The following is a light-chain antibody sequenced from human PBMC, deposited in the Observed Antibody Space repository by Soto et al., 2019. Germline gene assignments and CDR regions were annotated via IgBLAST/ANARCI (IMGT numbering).Light chain of an antibody. CDR3: ASWDVSVEAWV. J-gene: IGLJ3*02. CDR2: NDS. V-gene: IGLV1-44*01. CDR1: SSNIGSNT. Sequence: QSVLIQPPSASGTPGQRVTISCSGSSSNIGSNTVNWFQQVPGMAPRLLIYNDSQRPSGVPDRFSGSRSGTSASLAISGLQSDDEADFYCASWDVSVEAWVFGGGTTLTVL.